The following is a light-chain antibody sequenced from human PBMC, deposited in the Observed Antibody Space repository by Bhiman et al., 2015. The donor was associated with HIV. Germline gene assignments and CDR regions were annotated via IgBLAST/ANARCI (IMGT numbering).Light chain of an antibody. J-gene: IGLJ3*02. CDR1: SSNIGNNY. V-gene: IGLV1-51*02. CDR3: AAWDDSLNVWV. Sequence: QSVLTQPPSVSAAPGQKVTIFCSGSSSNIGNNYVSWYQQLPGTAPKLLIYENNKRPSGIPDRFSGSKSGTSASLVISGLQSEDEADYYCAAWDDSLNVWVFGGGTKLTVL. CDR2: ENN.